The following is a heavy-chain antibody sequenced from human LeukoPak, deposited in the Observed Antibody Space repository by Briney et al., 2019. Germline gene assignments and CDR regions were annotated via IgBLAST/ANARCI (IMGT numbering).Heavy chain of an antibody. CDR1: GFTFSSYA. V-gene: IGHV3-23*01. Sequence: PGGSLRLSCAASGFTFSSYAMSWVRQAPGKGLEWVSAISGSGGSTYYADSVKGRFTISRDNSKNTLYLQMNSLRSEDTAVYYCARGLRRYRHSGSYWAEFDYWGQGTLVTVSS. CDR3: ARGLRRYRHSGSYWAEFDY. J-gene: IGHJ4*02. D-gene: IGHD1-26*01. CDR2: ISGSGGST.